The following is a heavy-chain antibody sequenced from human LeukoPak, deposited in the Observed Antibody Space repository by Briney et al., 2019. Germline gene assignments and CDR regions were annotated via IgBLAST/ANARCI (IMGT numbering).Heavy chain of an antibody. Sequence: SETLYLTCTVSGGSISYYYWSWIRQSPGKGLEWIGYIYYSGTTNYNPSLKSRVTISVDTSKNQFSLQLRSVTAADTAVYYCAREDPQTTVPEGMDVWSQGTTVTVSS. CDR3: AREDPQTTVPEGMDV. J-gene: IGHJ6*02. CDR2: IYYSGTT. CDR1: GGSISYYY. V-gene: IGHV4-59*01. D-gene: IGHD4-17*01.